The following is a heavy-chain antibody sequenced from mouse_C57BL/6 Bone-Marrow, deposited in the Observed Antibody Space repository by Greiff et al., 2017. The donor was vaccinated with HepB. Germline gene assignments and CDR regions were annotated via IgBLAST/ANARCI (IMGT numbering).Heavy chain of an antibody. CDR3: ARNYDYDRFDY. CDR2: IYPGSGNT. V-gene: IGHV1-76*01. D-gene: IGHD2-4*01. CDR1: GYTFTDYY. J-gene: IGHJ2*01. Sequence: VKLMESGAELVRPGASVKLSCKASGYTFTDYYINWVKQRPGQGLEWIARIYPGSGNTYYNEKFKGKATLTAEKSSSTAYMQLSSLTSEDSAVYFCARNYDYDRFDYWGQGTTLTVSS.